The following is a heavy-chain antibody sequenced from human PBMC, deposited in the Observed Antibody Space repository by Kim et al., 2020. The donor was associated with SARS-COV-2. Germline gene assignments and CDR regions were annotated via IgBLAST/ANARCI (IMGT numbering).Heavy chain of an antibody. D-gene: IGHD1-26*01. CDR1: GYSISSGYY. Sequence: SETLSLTCTVSGYSISSGYYWGWIRQPPGKGLEWIGSIYHSGSTYYNPSLKSRVTISVDTSKNQFSLKLSSVTAADTAVYYCARVLWTEWELLDYFDYWGQGTLVTVSS. CDR2: IYHSGST. CDR3: ARVLWTEWELLDYFDY. V-gene: IGHV4-38-2*02. J-gene: IGHJ4*02.